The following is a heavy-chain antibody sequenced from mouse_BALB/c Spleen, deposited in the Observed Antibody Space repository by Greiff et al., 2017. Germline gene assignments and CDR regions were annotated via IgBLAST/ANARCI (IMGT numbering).Heavy chain of an antibody. J-gene: IGHJ3*01. Sequence: EVQLVESGGGLVKPGGSLKLSCAASGFTFSDYYMYWVRQTPEKRLEWVATISDGGSYTYYPDSVKGRFTISRDNAKNNLYLQMSSLKSEDTAMYYCARAPYYGSSHEGFAYWGQGTLVTVSA. CDR3: ARAPYYGSSHEGFAY. CDR2: ISDGGSYT. V-gene: IGHV5-4*02. CDR1: GFTFSDYY. D-gene: IGHD1-1*01.